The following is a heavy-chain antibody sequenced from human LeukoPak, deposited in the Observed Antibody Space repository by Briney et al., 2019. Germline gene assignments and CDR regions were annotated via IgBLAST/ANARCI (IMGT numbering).Heavy chain of an antibody. J-gene: IGHJ6*02. Sequence: ASVKVSCKASGYTFTSYGIRWVRQAPGQGLEWMGWISAYNGNTNYAQKLQGRVTMTTDTSTSTAYMELRSLRSDDTAVYYCARDQAIGVVVPAAPQGYYYYYGMDVWGQGTTVTVSS. CDR2: ISAYNGNT. CDR3: ARDQAIGVVVPAAPQGYYYYYGMDV. V-gene: IGHV1-18*01. D-gene: IGHD2-2*01. CDR1: GYTFTSYG.